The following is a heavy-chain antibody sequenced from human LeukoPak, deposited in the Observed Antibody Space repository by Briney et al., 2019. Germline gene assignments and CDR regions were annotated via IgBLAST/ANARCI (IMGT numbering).Heavy chain of an antibody. CDR2: IRSKANSYAT. CDR3: TGMDIDYGDYVGY. Sequence: PGGSLRLSCAASGFTFSDSAMHWVRQASGKGLEWVGRIRSKANSYATAYAASVKGRFTISRDDSKNTAYLQMNSLKTEDTAVYYCTGMDIDYGDYVGYWGQGTLVTVSS. CDR1: GFTFSDSA. D-gene: IGHD4-17*01. V-gene: IGHV3-73*01. J-gene: IGHJ4*02.